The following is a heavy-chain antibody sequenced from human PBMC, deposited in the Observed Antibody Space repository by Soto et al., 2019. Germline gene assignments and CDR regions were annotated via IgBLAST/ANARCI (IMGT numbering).Heavy chain of an antibody. CDR3: VRLDPDCVGGRCFHYFDH. D-gene: IGHD2-15*01. Sequence: EVQLVQSGAEVKKPGESLKISCKGSGYTFTTYWIGWVRQMPGKGLEWMALIYPGDSNTRYSPSFQGQGTISVDKSISTAYLQWSSLKAPDTAMYYCVRLDPDCVGGRCFHYFDHWGQGTLVTVSS. V-gene: IGHV5-51*01. CDR1: GYTFTTYW. CDR2: IYPGDSNT. J-gene: IGHJ4*02.